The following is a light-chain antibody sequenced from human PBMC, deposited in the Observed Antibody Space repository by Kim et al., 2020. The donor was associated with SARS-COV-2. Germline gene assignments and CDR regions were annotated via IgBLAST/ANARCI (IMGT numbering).Light chain of an antibody. CDR3: QQHDTFST. CDR1: QTVNNW. J-gene: IGKJ1*01. CDR2: KAS. Sequence: DIQMTQSPSIVSASVGDSVTITCRASQTVNNWLAWYQQKPGKAPKLLIYKASNLQIGVPSRFRGSGSGTEFTLTISSLQPDDFATYYCQQHDTFSTFGQGTKVDIK. V-gene: IGKV1-5*03.